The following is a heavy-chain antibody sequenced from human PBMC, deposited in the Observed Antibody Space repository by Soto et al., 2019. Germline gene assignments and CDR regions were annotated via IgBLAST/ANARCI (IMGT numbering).Heavy chain of an antibody. V-gene: IGHV5-10-1*01. Sequence: GKGLEWMGRIDPSDSYTNYSPSFQGHVTISADKSISTAYLQWSSLKASDTAMYYCAATLPCSTSWYRRFGICGEGTMV. D-gene: IGHD6-13*01. CDR3: AATLPCSTSWYRRFGI. CDR2: IDPSDSYT. J-gene: IGHJ3*02.